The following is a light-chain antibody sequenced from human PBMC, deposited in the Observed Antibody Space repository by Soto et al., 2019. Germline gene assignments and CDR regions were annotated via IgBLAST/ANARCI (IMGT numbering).Light chain of an antibody. Sequence: QSALTQPPSASGSPGQSVTISCTGTSSDVGGYNYVSWYQHHPGKAPKLLIYEVNNRPSGVSDRFSGSKSGNVASLTISWLQAEDEADYYCSSYTSSSTYVFGTGTKLTVL. CDR1: SSDVGGYNY. J-gene: IGLJ1*01. CDR3: SSYTSSSTYV. V-gene: IGLV2-14*01. CDR2: EVN.